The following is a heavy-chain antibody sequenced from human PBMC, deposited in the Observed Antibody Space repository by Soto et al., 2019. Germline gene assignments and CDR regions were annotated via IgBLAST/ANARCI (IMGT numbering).Heavy chain of an antibody. J-gene: IGHJ3*02. CDR3: ARGAGAAVTRAFDI. D-gene: IGHD6-13*01. CDR1: GDSVSSNSAA. Sequence: SQTLSLTCAISGDSVSSNSAAWNWIRQSPSRGLEWLGRTYYRSKWYSDYAISVKSRININADTSKNQFSLQLNSVTPDDTAVYYCARGAGAAVTRAFDIWGQVTMVTVSS. V-gene: IGHV6-1*01. CDR2: TYYRSKWYS.